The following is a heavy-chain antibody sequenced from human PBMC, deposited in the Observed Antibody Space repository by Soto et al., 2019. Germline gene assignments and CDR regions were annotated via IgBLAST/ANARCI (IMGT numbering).Heavy chain of an antibody. V-gene: IGHV1-18*01. CDR3: ARDRDSSGSLSGY. Sequence: QVQLVQSGAEVKEPGASVKVSCKASGYTFSSHGIIWVRQAPGQGLEWMGWISGYSGNANFAQKFQGRLNMTTDTATDTAYMEPRSLRSDDTGVDYCARDRDSSGSLSGYWGQGTLVSVSS. D-gene: IGHD1-26*01. CDR1: GYTFSSHG. J-gene: IGHJ4*02. CDR2: ISGYSGNA.